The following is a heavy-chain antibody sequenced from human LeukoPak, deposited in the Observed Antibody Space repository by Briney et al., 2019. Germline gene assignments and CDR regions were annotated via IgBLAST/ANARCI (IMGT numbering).Heavy chain of an antibody. CDR1: GFTFSSYS. V-gene: IGHV3-21*01. D-gene: IGHD3-22*01. Sequence: GGSLRLSCAASGFTFSSYSMNWVRQAPGKGLEWVSSISSSSSYIYYADSVKGRFTISRDNAKNSLYLQMNSLRAEDTAVYYCARKTDYYDSSGFEFEDMDVWGKGTTVTVSS. CDR3: ARKTDYYDSSGFEFEDMDV. CDR2: ISSSSSYI. J-gene: IGHJ6*03.